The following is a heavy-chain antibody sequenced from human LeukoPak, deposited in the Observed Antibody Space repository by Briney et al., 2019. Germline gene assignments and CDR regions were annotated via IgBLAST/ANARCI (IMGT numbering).Heavy chain of an antibody. J-gene: IGHJ6*02. CDR2: ISFDGGNK. CDR1: GFTFSSYG. V-gene: IGHV3-30*18. Sequence: GGSLRLSCAASGFTFSSYGMHWVRQAPGKGLEWVAVISFDGGNKYYADSVKGRFAISRDNSKNTLYLQMNSLRAEDTALYYCAKDFGGSGDFWSGYYDYYHYGMDVWGQGTTVTISS. CDR3: AKDFGGSGDFWSGYYDYYHYGMDV. D-gene: IGHD3-3*01.